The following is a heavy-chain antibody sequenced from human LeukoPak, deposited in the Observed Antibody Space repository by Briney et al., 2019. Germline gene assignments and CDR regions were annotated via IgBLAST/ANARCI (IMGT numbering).Heavy chain of an antibody. CDR1: GGTFSSYA. CDR3: ARGELLDYYYYGMDV. D-gene: IGHD3-10*01. Sequence: SVKVSCKASGGTFSSYAISWVRQAPGQGLEWMGGIIPIFGTANYAQKFQGRVTITADESTSTAYMELSSLRSEDTAVYYCARGELLDYYYYGMDVWGKGTTVTVSS. CDR2: IIPIFGTA. V-gene: IGHV1-69*13. J-gene: IGHJ6*04.